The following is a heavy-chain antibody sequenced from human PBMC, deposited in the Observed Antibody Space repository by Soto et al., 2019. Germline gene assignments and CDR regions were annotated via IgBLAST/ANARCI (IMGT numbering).Heavy chain of an antibody. CDR1: GFTFSSYG. J-gene: IGHJ4*02. D-gene: IGHD7-27*01. CDR2: IWYDGSAK. CDR3: ARTPTGDLDY. Sequence: QVQLVESGGGVVQPGRSLRLSCAASGFTFSSYGMHWVRQAPGKGLEWVAVIWYDGSAKYYMDSVKGRFTISRDNAKNSLYLQMNSLRVEDTAVYYCARTPTGDLDYWGQGTLVTVSS. V-gene: IGHV3-33*03.